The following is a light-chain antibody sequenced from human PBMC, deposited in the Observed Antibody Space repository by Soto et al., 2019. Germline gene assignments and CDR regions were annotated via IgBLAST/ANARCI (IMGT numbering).Light chain of an antibody. CDR3: AAWDDSVNGVV. CDR1: SSNIGSNT. V-gene: IGLV1-44*01. CDR2: SNN. J-gene: IGLJ2*01. Sequence: QSVLTQPPSASGTPGQRVTISCSGSSSNIGSNTVNWYQQLPGTAPKHLIYSNNQRPSGVPDRFSGSKSGTSASLAISGLQSEDEAYYYCAAWDDSVNGVVFGGGTKVTVL.